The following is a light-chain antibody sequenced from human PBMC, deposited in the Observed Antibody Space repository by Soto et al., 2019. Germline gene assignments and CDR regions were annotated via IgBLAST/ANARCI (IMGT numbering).Light chain of an antibody. CDR3: QQLNSDPQGLT. CDR1: QGISSY. J-gene: IGKJ4*01. V-gene: IGKV1-9*01. CDR2: AAS. Sequence: IQLTQSPSSLSASVGDRVTITCRASQGISSYLAWYQQKPGKAPKLLIYAASTLQSGVASRLSGSGSGTDGPLTITNLQPEDFATDGCQQLNSDPQGLTFGGGTKVVIK.